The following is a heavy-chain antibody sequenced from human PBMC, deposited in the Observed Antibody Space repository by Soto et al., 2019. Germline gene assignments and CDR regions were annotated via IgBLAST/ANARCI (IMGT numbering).Heavy chain of an antibody. CDR1: RYTFISYD. CDR3: ARSPSWETTVTPYYFDY. D-gene: IGHD4-4*01. J-gene: IGHJ4*02. CDR2: MNPKSANT. Sequence: QVQLVQSGAEVKKPGASVKVSCKASRYTFISYDINWVRQATGQGLEWMGWMNPKSANTGYAQNFQGRVTMTRNTSISTAYMELSSQRSEDTAGYYCARSPSWETTVTPYYFDYWGQGTLVTVSS. V-gene: IGHV1-8*01.